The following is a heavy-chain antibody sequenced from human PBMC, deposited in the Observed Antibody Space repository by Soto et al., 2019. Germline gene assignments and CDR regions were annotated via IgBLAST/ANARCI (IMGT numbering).Heavy chain of an antibody. CDR3: ARQPERKMVRGVMLDNWFDP. CDR1: GYSFTSYW. J-gene: IGHJ5*02. Sequence: GESLKISCKGSGYSFTSYWIGWVRQMPGKGLEWMGIIYPGDSDTRYSPSFQGQVTISADKSISTAYLQWSSLKASDTAMYYCARQPERKMVRGVMLDNWFDPWGQGTLVTVSS. V-gene: IGHV5-51*01. CDR2: IYPGDSDT. D-gene: IGHD3-10*01.